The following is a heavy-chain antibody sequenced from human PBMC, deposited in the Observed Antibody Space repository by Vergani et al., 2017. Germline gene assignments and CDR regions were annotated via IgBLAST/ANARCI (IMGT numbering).Heavy chain of an antibody. Sequence: EVQLVESGGGLVQPGGSLRLSCEASGFSFPGYAMSWVRQAPGKGLEWVSSVSGSSATPYYADSVKGRFIISRDNSKNTLHLQMNSLRADDTAVCYCTKGSHGYTGYFFGYWGQGTLATVSS. J-gene: IGHJ4*02. CDR1: GFSFPGYA. CDR2: VSGSSATP. D-gene: IGHD5-12*01. V-gene: IGHV3-23*04. CDR3: TKGSHGYTGYFFGY.